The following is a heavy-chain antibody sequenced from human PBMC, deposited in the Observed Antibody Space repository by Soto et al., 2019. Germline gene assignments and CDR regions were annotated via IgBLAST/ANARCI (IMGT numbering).Heavy chain of an antibody. Sequence: EVQLVESGGGLVKPGGSLRLSCAASGFIFSTYNMNWVRQAPGKGLEWVSSISSSSNFMYYVDSVKGRFTISRDNAKNPLYLQMNSLRAEDTAVYYCAKAESGSYSIDSWGQGTLVTVSS. CDR1: GFIFSTYN. D-gene: IGHD1-26*01. J-gene: IGHJ4*02. V-gene: IGHV3-21*01. CDR2: ISSSSNFM. CDR3: AKAESGSYSIDS.